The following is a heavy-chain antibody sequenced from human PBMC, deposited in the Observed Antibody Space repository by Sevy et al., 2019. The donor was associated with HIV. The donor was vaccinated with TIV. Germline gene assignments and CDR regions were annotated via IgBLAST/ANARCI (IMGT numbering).Heavy chain of an antibody. CDR2: IYSGGST. V-gene: IGHV3-53*01. CDR1: GFTVSSNY. CDR3: AREGGPYDILTGYGMDV. Sequence: GGSLRLSCAASGFTVSSNYMSWVRQAPGKGLEWVSVIYSGGSTYYADSVKGRFTISRDNSKNTLYLQMNSLRVEDTAVYYCAREGGPYDILTGYGMDVWGQGTTVTVSS. J-gene: IGHJ6*02. D-gene: IGHD3-9*01.